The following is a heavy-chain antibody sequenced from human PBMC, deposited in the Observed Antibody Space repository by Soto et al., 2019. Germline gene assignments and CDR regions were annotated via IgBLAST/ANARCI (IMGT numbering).Heavy chain of an antibody. Sequence: QVQLQESGPGLVKPSETLSLTCTVSGASVGSAGNYWNWIRQPPGKGLEWIGYIYYTGNTEYNPTLKTRVTISLATYTNNFSLKLDSVNAADTAVYYCARGRKYGDFVNYFDYWGQGKLVIVSS. CDR3: ARGRKYGDFVNYFDY. CDR1: GASVGSAGNY. V-gene: IGHV4-61*03. D-gene: IGHD2-21*02. CDR2: IYYTGNT. J-gene: IGHJ4*02.